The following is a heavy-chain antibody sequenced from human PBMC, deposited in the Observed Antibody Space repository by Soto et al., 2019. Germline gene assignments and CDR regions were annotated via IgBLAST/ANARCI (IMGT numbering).Heavy chain of an antibody. D-gene: IGHD4-17*01. CDR1: KFIFSDYY. J-gene: IGHJ6*02. CDR3: AGDTLPTDFGLGWDV. CDR2: ISNSGTTI. Sequence: GGSLRLSCAASKFIFSDYYMSWIRQAPGKGLEWVSYISNSGTTIYYADSVKGRFTISRDNAKKSLYLQMNSLRAEDTAVYYCAGDTLPTDFGLGWDVWGQGTTVTVSS. V-gene: IGHV3-11*01.